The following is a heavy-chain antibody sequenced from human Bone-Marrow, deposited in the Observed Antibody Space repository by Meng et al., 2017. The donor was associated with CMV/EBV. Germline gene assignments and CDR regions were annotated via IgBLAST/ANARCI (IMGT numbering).Heavy chain of an antibody. Sequence: GESLKISCVASGFTFSSYSMNWVRQAPGKGLEWVSSISTSSSYIYYGDSVKGRFTISRDNAKNSLYLQMNSLRAEDTAVYYCARNPGTDAFDIWGEGTMATSSS. V-gene: IGHV3-21*01. CDR1: GFTFSSYS. J-gene: IGHJ3*02. D-gene: IGHD3-10*01. CDR2: ISTSSSYI. CDR3: ARNPGTDAFDI.